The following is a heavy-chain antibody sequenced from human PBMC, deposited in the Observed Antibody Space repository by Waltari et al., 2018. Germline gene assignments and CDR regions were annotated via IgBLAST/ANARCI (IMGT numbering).Heavy chain of an antibody. CDR1: GGSISSSSYY. D-gene: IGHD4-17*01. CDR3: ARDLQYGDYGGDY. Sequence: QLQLQESGPGLVKPSETLSLTCTVSGGSISSSSYYWGWIRQPPGKGLEWIGSIYYRWSTYYNPSLKSRVTISLAPSKSQFSLKLSAVTAADTAVYYCARDLQYGDYGGDYWGQGTLVTVSS. J-gene: IGHJ4*02. CDR2: IYYRWST. V-gene: IGHV4-39*07.